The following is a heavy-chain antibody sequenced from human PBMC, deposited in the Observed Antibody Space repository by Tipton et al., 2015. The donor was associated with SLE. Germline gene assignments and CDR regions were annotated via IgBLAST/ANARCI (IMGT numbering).Heavy chain of an antibody. D-gene: IGHD2-15*01. Sequence: QLVQSGGGLIQPGGSLRLSCAASGFTVSSNYMSWVRQAPGKGLEWIREINHSGSTNYNPSLKSRVTISVDTPKNQFSLKLSSVTAADTAVYYCARDRMVDAFDIWGQGTMVTVSS. CDR3: ARDRMVDAFDI. CDR1: GFTVSSNY. J-gene: IGHJ3*02. CDR2: INHSGST. V-gene: IGHV4-34*01.